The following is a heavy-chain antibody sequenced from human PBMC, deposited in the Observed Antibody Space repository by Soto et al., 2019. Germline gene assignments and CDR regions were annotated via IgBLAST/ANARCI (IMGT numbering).Heavy chain of an antibody. CDR3: AKGMDYYGMDV. Sequence: EVQLVESGGGLVQPGRSPRLSCAASGFTFDDYAMHWVRQAPGKGLEWVSGISWNSGSIGYADSVKGRFTISRDNAKNSLYLQMNSLRAEDTALYYCAKGMDYYGMDVWGQGTTVTVSS. J-gene: IGHJ6*02. CDR1: GFTFDDYA. V-gene: IGHV3-9*01. CDR2: ISWNSGSI.